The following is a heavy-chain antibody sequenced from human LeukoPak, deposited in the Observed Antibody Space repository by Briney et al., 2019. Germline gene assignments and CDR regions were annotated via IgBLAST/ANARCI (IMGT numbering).Heavy chain of an antibody. V-gene: IGHV3-23*01. CDR3: AKVPGYGLEYYYNGMDV. CDR1: GFTFSSYA. CDR2: ISGSGGST. D-gene: IGHD5-12*01. J-gene: IGHJ6*02. Sequence: GGSLRLSCAASGFTFSSYAMSWVRQAPGKGLEWVSAISGSGGSTYYADSVKGRFTISRDNSKNTLYLQMNSLRAEDTAVYYCAKVPGYGLEYYYNGMDVWGQGTTVTVSS.